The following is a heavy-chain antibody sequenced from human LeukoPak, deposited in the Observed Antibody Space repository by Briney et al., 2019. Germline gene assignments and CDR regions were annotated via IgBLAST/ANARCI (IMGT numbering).Heavy chain of an antibody. D-gene: IGHD3-22*01. CDR1: GFTFSTYS. CDR3: ARIYYDGSGYYYDYFDY. V-gene: IGHV3-23*01. Sequence: GGSLRLSCAASGFTFSTYSMNWVRQAPGKGLEWVSAISGSGGSTYYADSVKGRFTISRDNSKNTLYLQMNSLRAEDTAVYYCARIYYDGSGYYYDYFDYRGQGTLVTVSS. CDR2: ISGSGGST. J-gene: IGHJ4*02.